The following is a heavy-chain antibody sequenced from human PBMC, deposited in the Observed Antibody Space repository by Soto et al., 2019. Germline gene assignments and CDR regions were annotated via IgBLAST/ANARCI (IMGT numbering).Heavy chain of an antibody. V-gene: IGHV1-18*04. Sequence: ASVKLSCPASGYTFTSYGISWVRQAPGQGLEWMGWISAYNGNTNYAQKLQGRVTMTTDTSTSTAYMELRSLRSDDTAVYYCERELIPPDDYDSSGYYPFDYWGQGILVTV. CDR1: GYTFTSYG. CDR3: ERELIPPDDYDSSGYYPFDY. D-gene: IGHD3-22*01. J-gene: IGHJ4*02. CDR2: ISAYNGNT.